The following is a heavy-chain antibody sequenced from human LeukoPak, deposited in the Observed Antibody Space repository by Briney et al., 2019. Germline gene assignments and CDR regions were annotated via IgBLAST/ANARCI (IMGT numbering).Heavy chain of an antibody. D-gene: IGHD3-16*01. J-gene: IGHJ3*02. CDR1: GGSISSYY. Sequence: PSETLSLTCTVSGGSISSYYWSWIRQPPGKGLEWIGYIYTSGSTNYNPSLKSRVTISVDTSKNQFSLKLSSVTAADTAVYYCARHVLDYVWGSNPDAFDIWGQGTMVTVSS. CDR3: ARHVLDYVWGSNPDAFDI. CDR2: IYTSGST. V-gene: IGHV4-4*09.